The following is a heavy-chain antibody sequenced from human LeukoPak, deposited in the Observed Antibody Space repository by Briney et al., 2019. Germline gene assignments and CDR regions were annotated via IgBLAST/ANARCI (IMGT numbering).Heavy chain of an antibody. Sequence: SQTLSLTCAISGDSVFSDSAAWNWIRQSPSRGLEWLGRTYYRFQWYYDFAMSVKSRIAINPDTSKNHFSLQLNSVTPEDTAVYYCARSAPGDDGFDFWGQGTLVTVSS. D-gene: IGHD6-13*01. J-gene: IGHJ4*02. CDR3: ARSAPGDDGFDF. V-gene: IGHV6-1*01. CDR2: TYYRFQWYY. CDR1: GDSVFSDSAA.